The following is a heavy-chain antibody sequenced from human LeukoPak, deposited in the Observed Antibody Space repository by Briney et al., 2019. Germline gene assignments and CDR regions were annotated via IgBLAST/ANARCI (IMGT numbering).Heavy chain of an antibody. CDR3: ATETNGRHYDY. CDR2: IGPPGFER. CDR1: GFTFDDYG. D-gene: IGHD1-14*01. J-gene: IGHJ4*02. Sequence: GGSLRLSCAASGFTFDDYGMSWVRHAPGKGREWVASIGPPGFERYHADSIKGRFTISRDNSNNFLYLQMDSLRAEDTAVYYCATETNGRHYDYWGQGTLLTVSS. V-gene: IGHV3-21*06.